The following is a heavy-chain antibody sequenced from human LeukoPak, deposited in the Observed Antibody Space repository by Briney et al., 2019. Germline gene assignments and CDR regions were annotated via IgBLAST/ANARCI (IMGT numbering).Heavy chain of an antibody. D-gene: IGHD3-10*01. V-gene: IGHV1-46*01. CDR3: ARGGVWFGELLGHYFDY. J-gene: IGHJ4*02. CDR1: GYTFTSYY. Sequence: ASVKVSCKASGYTFTSYYMHWVRQAPGQGLEWMGIINPSGGSTSYAQKFQDRVTMTRDTSTSTVYMELSSLRSEDTAVYYCARGGVWFGELLGHYFDYWGQGTLVTVSS. CDR2: INPSGGST.